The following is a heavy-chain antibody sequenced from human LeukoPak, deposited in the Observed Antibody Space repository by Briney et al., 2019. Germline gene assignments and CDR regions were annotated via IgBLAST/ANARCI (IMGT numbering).Heavy chain of an antibody. J-gene: IGHJ4*02. CDR3: ARESSIVGAINY. CDR1: GASISSGSYY. Sequence: SQTLSLTCTVSGASISSGSYYWRWIRQPAGEGLEWIGRINTSGSTNNNPSLKSRVTISVDTSKSQFSLKLSSVAAADTAVYYCARESSIVGAINYWGQGTLVTVSS. V-gene: IGHV4-61*02. CDR2: INTSGST. D-gene: IGHD1-26*01.